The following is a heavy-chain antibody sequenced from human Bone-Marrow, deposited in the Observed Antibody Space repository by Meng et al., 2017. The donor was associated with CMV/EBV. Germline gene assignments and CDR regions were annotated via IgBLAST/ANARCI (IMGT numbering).Heavy chain of an antibody. Sequence: GGSLRLSCAASGFTFSSYSMNWVRQAPGKGLEWVSSISSSSSYIYYADSVKGRFTISRDNAKNSLYLQMNSLRAEDTAVYYCARDRTYYYDSSGYFDYGMGVWGQGPTVTRFS. V-gene: IGHV3-21*01. D-gene: IGHD3-22*01. CDR1: GFTFSSYS. CDR2: ISSSSSYI. CDR3: ARDRTYYYDSSGYFDYGMGV. J-gene: IGHJ6*01.